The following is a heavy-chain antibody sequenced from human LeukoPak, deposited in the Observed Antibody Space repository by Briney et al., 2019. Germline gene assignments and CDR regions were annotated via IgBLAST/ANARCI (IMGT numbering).Heavy chain of an antibody. J-gene: IGHJ3*02. V-gene: IGHV3-20*04. Sequence: GGCLRLSCAASGFTSDDYGMSWVRQAPRKGLEWVSGINWNGGSTGYADSVKGRFTISRDNAKSSLYLQMNSLRAEDTALYYCARAHDSSGTDDFDIWGQGTMVTVSS. CDR3: ARAHDSSGTDDFDI. CDR2: INWNGGST. D-gene: IGHD3-22*01. CDR1: GFTSDDYG.